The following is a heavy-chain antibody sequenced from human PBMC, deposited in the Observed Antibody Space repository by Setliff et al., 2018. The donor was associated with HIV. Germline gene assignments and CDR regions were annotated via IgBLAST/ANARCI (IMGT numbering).Heavy chain of an antibody. CDR2: IYYTGST. Sequence: SETLSLTCTVSGGSISSYYWSWIRQPPGKGLEWIGYIYYTGSTNYNPSLKSRVTISVDTSKNQSSLKLSSVTAADTAVYYCARSLYYHGSGRSYFDYWGQGTLVTVSS. CDR3: ARSLYYHGSGRSYFDY. D-gene: IGHD3-10*01. V-gene: IGHV4-59*01. CDR1: GGSISSYY. J-gene: IGHJ4*02.